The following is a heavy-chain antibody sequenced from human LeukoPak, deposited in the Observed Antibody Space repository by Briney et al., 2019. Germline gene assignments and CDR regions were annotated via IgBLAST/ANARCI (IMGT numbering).Heavy chain of an antibody. CDR1: GFTFSSYG. J-gene: IGHJ4*02. D-gene: IGHD6-6*01. CDR3: AKGSSSFRIPXYFDX. Sequence: GGSLRLSCAASGFTFSSYGMHWVRQAPGKGLEWVAFIRYDGSNKYYADSVKGRFTISRDNSKNTLYLQMNSLRAEDTAVYYCAKGSSSFRIPXYFDXXGXGTXVTVSX. CDR2: IRYDGSNK. V-gene: IGHV3-30*02.